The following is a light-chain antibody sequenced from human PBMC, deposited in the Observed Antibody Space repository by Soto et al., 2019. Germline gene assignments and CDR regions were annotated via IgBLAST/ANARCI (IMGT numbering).Light chain of an antibody. J-gene: IGKJ1*01. Sequence: DIQMTQSPSTLSASVGDRVTITCRASQSISSWVAWYQQKPGKAPKLLIYKASSLESGVPSRFSGSGAGTEFTLTISGLQPDDRATYYCQQYNSFPTFGQGTKVEIK. CDR1: QSISSW. V-gene: IGKV1-5*03. CDR2: KAS. CDR3: QQYNSFPT.